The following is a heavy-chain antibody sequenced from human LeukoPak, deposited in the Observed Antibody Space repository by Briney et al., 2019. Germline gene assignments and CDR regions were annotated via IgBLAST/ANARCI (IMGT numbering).Heavy chain of an antibody. D-gene: IGHD6-6*01. V-gene: IGHV1-2*02. J-gene: IGHJ3*02. CDR2: INPNSGGT. CDR3: ARPSEYSSSGAFDI. Sequence: ASVTVSCKASGYTFTGYYMHWVRQAPGQGLEWMGWINPNSGGTNYAQKFQGRVTMTRDTSISTAYMELSRLRSDDTAVYYCARPSEYSSSGAFDIWGQGTMVTVSS. CDR1: GYTFTGYY.